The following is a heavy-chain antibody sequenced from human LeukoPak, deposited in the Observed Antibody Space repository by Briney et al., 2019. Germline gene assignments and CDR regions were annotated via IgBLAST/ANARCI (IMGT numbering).Heavy chain of an antibody. Sequence: PSETLSLTCTVSGGSISSGGYYWSWIRQPPGKGLEWIGYIYYSGSTYYNPSLKSRVTISVDTSKNQFSLKLSSVTAADTAVYYCARVGIAEDAFDIWGQGTMVTVSS. J-gene: IGHJ3*02. CDR2: IYYSGST. CDR3: ARVGIAEDAFDI. V-gene: IGHV4-30-4*08. D-gene: IGHD6-13*01. CDR1: GGSISSGGYY.